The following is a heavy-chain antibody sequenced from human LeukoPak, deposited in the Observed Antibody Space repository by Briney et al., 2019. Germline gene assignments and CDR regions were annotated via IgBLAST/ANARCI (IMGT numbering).Heavy chain of an antibody. Sequence: PGGSLRLSCAASGFTFSDYYMSWIRQAPGKGLEWIGYIYYSGSTNYNPSLKSRVTISVDTSKNQFSLRLSSVTAADTAVYYCARASRTTVVNWGPFDYWGRGTLVTVSS. CDR1: GFTFSDYY. CDR3: ARASRTTVVNWGPFDY. D-gene: IGHD4-23*01. CDR2: IYYSGST. V-gene: IGHV4-59*01. J-gene: IGHJ4*02.